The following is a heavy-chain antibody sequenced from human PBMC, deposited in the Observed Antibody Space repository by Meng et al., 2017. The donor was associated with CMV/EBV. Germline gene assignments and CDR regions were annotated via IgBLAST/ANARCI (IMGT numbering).Heavy chain of an antibody. CDR3: TTGSDYDLHHYYYGMDV. J-gene: IGHJ6*02. CDR1: EFTFSNAW. V-gene: IGHV3-15*01. D-gene: IGHD5-12*01. Sequence: GGSLRLSCAASEFTFSNAWMSWVRQAPGKGLEWVGRIKSKIDGGTTDYAAPVKGRFTISRDDSKNTLYLQMNSLKTEDTAVYYCTTGSDYDLHHYYYGMDVWGQGTTVTVSS. CDR2: IKSKIDGGTT.